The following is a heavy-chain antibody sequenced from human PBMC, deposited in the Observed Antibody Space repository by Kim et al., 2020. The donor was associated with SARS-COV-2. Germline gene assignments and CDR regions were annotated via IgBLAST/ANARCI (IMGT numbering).Heavy chain of an antibody. D-gene: IGHD3-10*01. CDR2: IYPGDSDT. CDR1: GYSFTSYW. CDR3: ARLWFGELSAEYFQH. Sequence: GESLKISCKGSGYSFTSYWIGWVRQMPGKGLEWMGIIYPGDSDTRYSPSFQGQVTISADKSISTAYLQWSSLKASDTAMYYCARLWFGELSAEYFQHWGQGTLVTVSS. J-gene: IGHJ1*01. V-gene: IGHV5-51*01.